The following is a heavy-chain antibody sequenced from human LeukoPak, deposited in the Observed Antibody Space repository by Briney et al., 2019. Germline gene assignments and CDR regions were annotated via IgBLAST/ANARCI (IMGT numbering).Heavy chain of an antibody. Sequence: GGSLRLSCAASGFTFSSYWMSWVRQAPGKGLEWVANIKQDGSEKYYVDSVKGRFTISRDDSKNTLYVQMNSLKIDDTAVYYCTTDIPFTFGGAIVHWGQGALVTVSS. V-gene: IGHV3-7*03. CDR1: GFTFSSYW. J-gene: IGHJ5*02. D-gene: IGHD3-16*01. CDR3: TTDIPFTFGGAIVH. CDR2: IKQDGSEK.